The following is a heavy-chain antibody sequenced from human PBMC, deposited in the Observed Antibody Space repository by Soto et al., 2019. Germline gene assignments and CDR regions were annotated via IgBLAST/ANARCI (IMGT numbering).Heavy chain of an antibody. D-gene: IGHD4-17*01. V-gene: IGHV1-18*01. Sequence: QAHLVQSGPEVKKPGASVKVSCKGSGYIFTSYGIAWVRQAPGQGLEWMGWISAHNGNTEYAQKCQGRGTVTRDTSTSTAYLELRSLRSDDTALYYCARGRYGDYWGQGALVTVSS. CDR1: GYIFTSYG. CDR3: ARGRYGDY. J-gene: IGHJ4*02. CDR2: ISAHNGNT.